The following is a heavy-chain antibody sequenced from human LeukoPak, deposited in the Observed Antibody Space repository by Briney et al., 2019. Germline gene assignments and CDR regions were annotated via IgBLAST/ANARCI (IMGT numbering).Heavy chain of an antibody. Sequence: GGSLRLSCAASGFTFSSYAMSWVRQAPGKGLEWVSAISGSGGSTYYADSVKGRFTISRDNSKNTLYLQMNSLGAEDTAVYYCAREGDYDFWSGHKPYGMDVWGQGTTVTVSS. J-gene: IGHJ6*02. D-gene: IGHD3-3*01. V-gene: IGHV3-23*01. CDR1: GFTFSSYA. CDR3: AREGDYDFWSGHKPYGMDV. CDR2: ISGSGGST.